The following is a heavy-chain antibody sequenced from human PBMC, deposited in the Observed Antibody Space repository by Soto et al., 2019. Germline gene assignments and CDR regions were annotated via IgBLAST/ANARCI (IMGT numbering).Heavy chain of an antibody. CDR2: ISYDGSKK. Sequence: QVQLVESGGGVVQPGTSLRLSCAASGFTFSTYSMHWVRQASGKGLEWVAVISYDGSKKYYADSVKGRFTISRDNSRNTLYLQMNSLIAEDTAIYYCAKVLPILTTNHFFDYWGQGTLVTVSS. D-gene: IGHD3-9*01. J-gene: IGHJ4*02. V-gene: IGHV3-30*18. CDR1: GFTFSTYS. CDR3: AKVLPILTTNHFFDY.